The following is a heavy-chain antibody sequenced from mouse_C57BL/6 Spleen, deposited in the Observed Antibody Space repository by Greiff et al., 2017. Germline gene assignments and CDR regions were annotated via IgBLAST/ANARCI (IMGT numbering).Heavy chain of an antibody. CDR3: ARRSYYSNYAMDY. V-gene: IGHV1-61*01. D-gene: IGHD2-5*01. Sequence: VQLQQSGAELVRPGSSVKLSCKASGYTFTSYWMDWVKQRPGQGLEWIGNIYPSDSETHYNQKFKDKATLTVDKSSSTAYMQLSSLTSEDSAVYYCARRSYYSNYAMDYWGQGTSVTVSS. CDR1: GYTFTSYW. CDR2: IYPSDSET. J-gene: IGHJ4*01.